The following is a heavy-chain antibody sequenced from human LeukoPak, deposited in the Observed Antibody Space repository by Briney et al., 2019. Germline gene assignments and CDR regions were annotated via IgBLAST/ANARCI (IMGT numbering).Heavy chain of an antibody. J-gene: IGHJ4*02. V-gene: IGHV4-38-2*02. CDR1: GYSVRCGFY. CDR3: ARAVGSVDWLPLFDF. Sequence: SETLSLTCTVSGYSVRCGFYWGWIRQPPGKGLEWIGNIYHSGITYYTPSLKSRVTISVDTSKNQFYLKLSTVNAADTAVYYCARAVGSVDWLPLFDFWGQGALVTVSS. D-gene: IGHD3-9*01. CDR2: IYHSGIT.